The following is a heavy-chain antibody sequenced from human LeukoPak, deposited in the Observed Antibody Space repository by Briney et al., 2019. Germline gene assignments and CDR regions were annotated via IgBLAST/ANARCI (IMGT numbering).Heavy chain of an antibody. CDR2: IYHSGST. CDR1: GYSISSGYY. J-gene: IGHJ4*02. CDR3: ARDRYDSSDYYYICLDS. V-gene: IGHV4-38-2*02. Sequence: KPSETLSLTRTVSGYSISSGYYWGWIRQPPGKGLEWIGSIYHSGSTYYNPSLKSRVTISVDTSKNQFSLKLSSVTAADTAVYYCARDRYDSSDYYYICLDSWGQGTLVTVSS. D-gene: IGHD3-22*01.